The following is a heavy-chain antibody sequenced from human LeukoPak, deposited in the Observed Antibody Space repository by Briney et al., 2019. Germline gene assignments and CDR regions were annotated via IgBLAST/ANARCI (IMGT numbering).Heavy chain of an antibody. V-gene: IGHV4-59*01. Sequence: PSETLSLTCTVSGGSISNYYWNWIRQTPEKGLEWIGYISYAGSTAYNPSLRSRVTISVGASKNQFSLSLSSVTAADTAVYYCARANFNYYDTSGYNYWGQGTLVTVSS. D-gene: IGHD3-22*01. CDR2: ISYAGST. J-gene: IGHJ4*02. CDR1: GGSISNYY. CDR3: ARANFNYYDTSGYNY.